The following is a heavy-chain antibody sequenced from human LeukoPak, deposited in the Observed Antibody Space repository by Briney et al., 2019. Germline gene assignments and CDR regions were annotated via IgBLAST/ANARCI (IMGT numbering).Heavy chain of an antibody. CDR2: INPNSGGT. CDR1: GYTFTDYY. CDR3: ARGRAAAGTWPVDY. J-gene: IGHJ4*02. V-gene: IGHV1-2*02. Sequence: ASVKVSCKASGYTFTDYYIHWVRQAPGQGLEWMGWINPNSGGTNYAQKFLGRVTMTRDTSISTAYMELRSLRSDDTAVYYCARGRAAAGTWPVDYWGQGTLVTVSS. D-gene: IGHD6-13*01.